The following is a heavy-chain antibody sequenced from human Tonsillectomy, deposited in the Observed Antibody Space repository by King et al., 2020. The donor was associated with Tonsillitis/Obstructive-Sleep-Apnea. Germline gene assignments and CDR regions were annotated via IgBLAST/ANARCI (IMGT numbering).Heavy chain of an antibody. J-gene: IGHJ4*02. Sequence: VQLVESGAEVKKPGASVKVSCTASGYTFTGYYMHWVRQAPGQGLEWMGWINPNSGGTNYAQMFQGRVTMTRDTSISTAYMELSRLRSDDTAVYYCARVAYYYDSSGPLDYWGQGSLVTVSS. CDR2: INPNSGGT. CDR1: GYTFTGYY. CDR3: ARVAYYYDSSGPLDY. V-gene: IGHV1-2*02. D-gene: IGHD3-22*01.